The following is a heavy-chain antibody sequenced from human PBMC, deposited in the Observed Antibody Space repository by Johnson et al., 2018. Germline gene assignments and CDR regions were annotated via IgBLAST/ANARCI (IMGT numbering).Heavy chain of an antibody. V-gene: IGHV5-51*01. D-gene: IGHD2-21*02. Sequence: EVQLVESGAEVKKPGESLKISCKGSGYSFTSYWIGWVRQMPGKGLEWMGIIYPGDSDTRYSPSFQGQVTIPADKSISTACLQWSSLKASDTAMYYCARQLGDCGGDCYSPHDAFDIWGQGTMVTVSS. CDR2: IYPGDSDT. CDR3: ARQLGDCGGDCYSPHDAFDI. J-gene: IGHJ3*02. CDR1: GYSFTSYW.